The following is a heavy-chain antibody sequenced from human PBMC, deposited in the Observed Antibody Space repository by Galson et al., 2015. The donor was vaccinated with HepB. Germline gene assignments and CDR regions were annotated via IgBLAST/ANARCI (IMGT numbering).Heavy chain of an antibody. CDR1: GYTFTSYG. V-gene: IGHV1-18*04. CDR3: ARLSKFRSLADAFDI. CDR2: INPYNGGI. J-gene: IGHJ3*02. D-gene: IGHD3-3*01. Sequence: SVKVSCKASGYTFTSYGITWVRQAPGQGLEWVGWINPYNGGINYAQKFQGRVTMTTDTSTAYMELRSLRSDDTAVYYCARLSKFRSLADAFDIWGQGTMVTGSS.